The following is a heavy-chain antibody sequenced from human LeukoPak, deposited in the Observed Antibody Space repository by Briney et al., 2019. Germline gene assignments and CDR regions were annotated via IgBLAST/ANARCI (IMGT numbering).Heavy chain of an antibody. CDR2: ITSRDGRT. J-gene: IGHJ4*02. Sequence: GGSLRLSCAAPEFTFSRYAMTWVRQAPGKGLEWVSSITSRDGRTSYADSVKGRFTISRDNSKNTLYLQMNSLRAEDTAVYYCAREGRSYDSSGSQGVLVDYWGQGTLVTVSS. CDR3: AREGRSYDSSGSQGVLVDY. V-gene: IGHV3-23*01. D-gene: IGHD3-22*01. CDR1: EFTFSRYA.